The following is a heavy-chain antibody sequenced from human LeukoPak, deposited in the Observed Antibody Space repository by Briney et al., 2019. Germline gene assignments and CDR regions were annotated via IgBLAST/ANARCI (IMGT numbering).Heavy chain of an antibody. CDR2: IYFSGST. J-gene: IGHJ5*02. CDR3: ASGHYYGSGSYFGWFDP. V-gene: IGHV4-59*08. D-gene: IGHD3-10*01. CDR1: GGSISSYY. Sequence: SETLSLTCTVSGGSISSYYWSWVRQPPGKGLEWIGYIYFSGSTNYNPSLKSRVTISVDTSKNQFSLKLSSVTAADTAVYYCASGHYYGSGSYFGWFDPWGQGTLVTVSS.